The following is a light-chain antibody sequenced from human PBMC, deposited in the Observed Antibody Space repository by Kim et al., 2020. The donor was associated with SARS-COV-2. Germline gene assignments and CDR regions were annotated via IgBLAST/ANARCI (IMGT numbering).Light chain of an antibody. V-gene: IGKV3-20*01. CDR3: QQYGNSPYT. J-gene: IGKJ2*01. CDR1: QRVSSNY. Sequence: EIVLTQSPGTLSLSPGERATLSCRASQRVSSNYLAWYQQNPGQAPRLLIYAASSRATGIPDRFSGSGSGTDFTLSISRLEPEDFAVYYCQQYGNSPYTFGQGTKLEIK. CDR2: AAS.